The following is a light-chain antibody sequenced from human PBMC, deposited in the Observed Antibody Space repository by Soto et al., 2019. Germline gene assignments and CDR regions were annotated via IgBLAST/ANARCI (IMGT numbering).Light chain of an antibody. CDR3: QQTYSMSTLT. CDR2: AAS. Sequence: IQMTQSPPSLSAAAGDRVTITCRARHPISSYLTWYQQKPWQAHKLIFYAASSLPSGVPSRFSGSGSGTDFTLTINSLQPEDFATYYCQQTYSMSTLTFGGGTKVDIK. J-gene: IGKJ4*01. V-gene: IGKV1-39*01. CDR1: HPISSY.